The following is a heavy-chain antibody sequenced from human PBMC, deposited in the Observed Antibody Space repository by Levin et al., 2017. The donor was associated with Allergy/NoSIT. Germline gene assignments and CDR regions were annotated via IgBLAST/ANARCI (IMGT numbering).Heavy chain of an antibody. CDR1: FFPFLLFF. Sequence: SFSSSFFPFLLFFLPFFLPSPFPGLAWVALIRYDGSNKYYADYVKGRFTISRDNPKTTLYLQVNSLRAEDTAVYYCARGAADGTYHYYYYMDVWGKGTTVTVSS. D-gene: IGHD6-13*01. J-gene: IGHJ6*03. V-gene: IGHV3-33*01. CDR3: ARGAADGTYHYYYYMDV. CDR2: IRYDGSNK.